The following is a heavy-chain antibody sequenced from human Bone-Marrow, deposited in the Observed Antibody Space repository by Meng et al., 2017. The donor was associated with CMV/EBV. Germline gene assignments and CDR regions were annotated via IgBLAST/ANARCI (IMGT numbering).Heavy chain of an antibody. CDR1: GFTFSSYD. J-gene: IGHJ4*02. V-gene: IGHV3-13*01. D-gene: IGHD1-26*01. CDR2: IRTAGAT. Sequence: GGSLRLSCAASGFTFSSYDMHWVRQAPGKGLEWVAAIRTAGATYYPGSVKSRFTISRDNSKNPLYLQMNSLRAGDTAVYYCAREWELPYSPYGGQGTLVTVSS. CDR3: AREWELPYSPY.